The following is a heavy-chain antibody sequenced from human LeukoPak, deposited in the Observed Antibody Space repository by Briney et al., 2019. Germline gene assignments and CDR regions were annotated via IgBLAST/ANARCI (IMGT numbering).Heavy chain of an antibody. CDR1: GFTFSSYA. J-gene: IGHJ4*02. V-gene: IGHV3-23*01. Sequence: GGSLRLSCAASGFTFSSYAMSWVRQAPGKGLEWVSAISGSGGSTYYADSLKGRFTISTDNSKNTLYLQMNSLRAEDTAVYYCAKDGLDFWSGYYYYFDYWGQETLVTVSS. D-gene: IGHD3-3*01. CDR2: ISGSGGST. CDR3: AKDGLDFWSGYYYYFDY.